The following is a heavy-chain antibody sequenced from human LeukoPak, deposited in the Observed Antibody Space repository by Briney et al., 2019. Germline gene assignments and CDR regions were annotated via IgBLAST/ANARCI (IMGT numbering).Heavy chain of an antibody. CDR3: ARLYSSGCFDY. CDR1: GFTFSNHW. Sequence: GGSLRLSCAASGFTFSNHWMSWVRQAPGKGRGGVGNIKQDGSEKYYVDSVNGRLTISRDNAKNSLYLQMNSLRGEDTAVYYCARLYSSGCFDYWGQGTLVTVSS. D-gene: IGHD6-19*01. J-gene: IGHJ4*02. V-gene: IGHV3-7*01. CDR2: IKQDGSEK.